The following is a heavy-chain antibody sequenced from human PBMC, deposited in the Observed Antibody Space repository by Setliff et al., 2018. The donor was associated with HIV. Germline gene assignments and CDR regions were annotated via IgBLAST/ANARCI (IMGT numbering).Heavy chain of an antibody. Sequence: GGSLRLSCAASGFSNSALHWVRQAPGKGLEWVGRIRSKANNYATEYGASVKGRFIIPRDESKNMAYLQMNSLRTEDTAIYYCTRHRGSFDYWGLGTLVTVS. J-gene: IGHJ4*02. V-gene: IGHV3-73*01. CDR3: TRHRGSFDY. CDR2: IRSKANNYAT. D-gene: IGHD1-26*01. CDR1: GFSNSA.